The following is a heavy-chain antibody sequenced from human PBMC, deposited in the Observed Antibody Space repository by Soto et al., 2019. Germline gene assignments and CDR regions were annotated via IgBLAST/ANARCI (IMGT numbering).Heavy chain of an antibody. CDR3: ARTPFTRCSDH. J-gene: IGHJ4*02. Sequence: QVLLVQSGGEVQKTGASVKVSCKTSGYTFTTYGVSWVRQAPGQGLEWLGWISAFNDKTKYAHNFEDRLTVTIDKTTSTAYMELSNLRSDDTAVYYCARTPFTRCSDHWGLGTLVMVSS. V-gene: IGHV1-18*01. CDR2: ISAFNDKT. D-gene: IGHD2-2*01. CDR1: GYTFTTYG.